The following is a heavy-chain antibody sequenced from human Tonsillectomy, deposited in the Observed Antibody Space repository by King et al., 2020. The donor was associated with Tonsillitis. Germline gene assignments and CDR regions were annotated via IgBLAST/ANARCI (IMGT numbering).Heavy chain of an antibody. D-gene: IGHD6-13*01. V-gene: IGHV1-2*02. CDR2: INPNSGGT. CDR1: GYTFTGYY. CDR3: ARGESSSSLNYSYGMDV. J-gene: IGHJ6*02. Sequence: QLVQSGAEVKKPGASVKVSCKASGYTFTGYYMHWVRQAPGQGLEWMGWINPNSGGTNYAQKFQGRVTMTREMSISTAYMELSRLRSDDTAVYYCARGESSSSLNYSYGMDVWGQGTTVTVSS.